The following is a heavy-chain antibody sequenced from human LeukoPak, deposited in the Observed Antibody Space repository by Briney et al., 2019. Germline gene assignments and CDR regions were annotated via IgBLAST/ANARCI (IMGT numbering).Heavy chain of an antibody. Sequence: GGSLRLSCAASGFTFSSYGMHWVRQAPGKGLEWVAVIWYDGSNKYYADSVKGRFTISRDNSKNTLYLQMNSLRAEDTAVYYCARDCSGGSCPYYYYGMDVWGQGTTVTVSS. D-gene: IGHD2-15*01. CDR1: GFTFSSYG. J-gene: IGHJ6*02. CDR2: IWYDGSNK. CDR3: ARDCSGGSCPYYYYGMDV. V-gene: IGHV3-33*01.